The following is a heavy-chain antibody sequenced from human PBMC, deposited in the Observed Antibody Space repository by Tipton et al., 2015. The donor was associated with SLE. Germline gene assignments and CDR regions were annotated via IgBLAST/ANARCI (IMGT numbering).Heavy chain of an antibody. Sequence: SLRLSCAASGFTFSSYEMNWVRQAPGKGLEWVSYISSSGSTIYYADSVKGRFTISRDNAKNSLYLQMNSLRAEDTAVYYCASVCNYDFWSGFDYYFDYWGQGTLVTFSS. D-gene: IGHD3-3*01. CDR3: ASVCNYDFWSGFDYYFDY. J-gene: IGHJ4*02. V-gene: IGHV3-48*03. CDR2: ISSSGSTI. CDR1: GFTFSSYE.